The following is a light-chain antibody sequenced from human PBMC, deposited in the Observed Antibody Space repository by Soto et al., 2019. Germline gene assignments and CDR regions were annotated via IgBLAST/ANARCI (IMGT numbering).Light chain of an antibody. J-gene: IGKJ1*01. CDR3: MQGTHWPRT. CDR1: ESLVHSDGNTY. CDR2: KVS. Sequence: DVVMTQSPLSLPVTLGQPASISCRSSESLVHSDGNTYLTWFQQRPGQSPRRLLYKVSKRDSGVADRFSGSGSGTDFTLKISRVEAEDVGVYYCMQGTHWPRTFGQGTEVEIK. V-gene: IGKV2-30*02.